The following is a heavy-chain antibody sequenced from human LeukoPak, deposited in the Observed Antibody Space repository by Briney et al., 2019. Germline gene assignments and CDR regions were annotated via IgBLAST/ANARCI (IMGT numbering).Heavy chain of an antibody. CDR2: MNPNSGNT. Sequence: GASVKVSCQASGYTFTSYDINWVRQATGQGREWMGWMNPNSGNTGYAQKFQGRVTMTRNTSISTADMELSSLRSEDTAVYYCEPTNPKGVLTTVEDYYYYMDVWGKGTTVTVSS. CDR3: EPTNPKGVLTTVEDYYYYMDV. D-gene: IGHD3-9*01. J-gene: IGHJ6*03. V-gene: IGHV1-8*01. CDR1: GYTFTSYD.